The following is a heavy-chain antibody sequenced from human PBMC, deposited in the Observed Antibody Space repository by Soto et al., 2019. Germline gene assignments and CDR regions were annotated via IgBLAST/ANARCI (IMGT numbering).Heavy chain of an antibody. CDR2: INHSGST. CDR1: GGSFSGYY. J-gene: IGHJ6*02. Sequence: PSETLSLTCAVYGGSFSGYYWSWIRQPPGKGLEWIGEINHSGSTNYNPSLKSRVTISVDTSKNQFSLKLSSVTAADTAVYYCARGKKHVLRFLEWSSLYGMDVWGQGTTVTVSS. CDR3: ARGKKHVLRFLEWSSLYGMDV. D-gene: IGHD3-3*01. V-gene: IGHV4-34*01.